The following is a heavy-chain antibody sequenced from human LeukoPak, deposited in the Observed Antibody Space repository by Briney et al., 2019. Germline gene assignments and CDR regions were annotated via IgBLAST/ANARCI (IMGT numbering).Heavy chain of an antibody. Sequence: ASVKVSCKASGYTFTAYYMHWVRQAPGQGLEWMGWTNPNTGATNYAQKFQGRVTMTRATSISTAYMELSRATSDDTAVYYCARDDSFQFDSWGQGALVTVSS. D-gene: IGHD5-18*01. CDR3: ARDDSFQFDS. V-gene: IGHV1-2*02. CDR2: TNPNTGAT. J-gene: IGHJ4*02. CDR1: GYTFTAYY.